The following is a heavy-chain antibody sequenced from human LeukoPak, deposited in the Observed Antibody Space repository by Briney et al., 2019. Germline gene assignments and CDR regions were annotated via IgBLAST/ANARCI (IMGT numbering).Heavy chain of an antibody. CDR1: GFTFDDYG. Sequence: PGGSLRLSCAASGFTFDDYGMSWVRQAPGKGLEWVSGINWNGGSTGYADSVKGRFTISRDNAKNSLYLQMNSLRAEDTALYYCARAPGIAAAGTSGGDYWGQGTLVTVSS. D-gene: IGHD6-13*01. J-gene: IGHJ4*02. V-gene: IGHV3-20*04. CDR2: INWNGGST. CDR3: ARAPGIAAAGTSGGDY.